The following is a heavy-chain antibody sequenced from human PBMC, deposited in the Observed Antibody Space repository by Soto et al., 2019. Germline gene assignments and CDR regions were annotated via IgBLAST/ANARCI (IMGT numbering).Heavy chain of an antibody. Sequence: SETRGITCTFSGDPITIGVYFWSWIRQHPVKGLEWIGYIYHSRSTYYKPSLRGRVSMSVDTSKNQFSLELTSVTVADTAVYYCARAPTGEWGQGTLVTVSS. CDR2: IYHSRST. D-gene: IGHD3-16*01. V-gene: IGHV4-31*03. CDR3: ARAPTGE. J-gene: IGHJ4*02. CDR1: GDPITIGVYF.